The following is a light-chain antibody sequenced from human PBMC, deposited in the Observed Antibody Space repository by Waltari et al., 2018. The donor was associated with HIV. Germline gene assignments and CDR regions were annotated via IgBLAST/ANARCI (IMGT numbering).Light chain of an antibody. Sequence: QPVLTQPASVSGSLGQSITIPCISADSSLGSYHYVLWYQHHPHKAPKLIIHDANSRPSGISFRFSGFQSGNTASLTISGLQTEDEADYYCSSYISGSTLVFGGGTKVTVL. V-gene: IGLV2-14*01. J-gene: IGLJ3*02. CDR2: DAN. CDR1: DSSLGSYHY. CDR3: SSYISGSTLV.